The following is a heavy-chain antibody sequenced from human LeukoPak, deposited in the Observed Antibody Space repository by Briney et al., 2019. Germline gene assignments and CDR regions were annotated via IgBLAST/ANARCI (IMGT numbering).Heavy chain of an antibody. CDR2: INPSGGST. CDR3: ARGLSYYDSSGYYYFDY. J-gene: IGHJ4*02. Sequence: ASVKVSCKASGYTFTSYYMHWVRQAPGQGLEWMGIINPSGGSTSYAQKFQGRVTMTRNTSISTAYMELSSLRSEDTAVYYCARGLSYYDSSGYYYFDYWGQGTLVTVSS. V-gene: IGHV1-46*01. CDR1: GYTFTSYY. D-gene: IGHD3-22*01.